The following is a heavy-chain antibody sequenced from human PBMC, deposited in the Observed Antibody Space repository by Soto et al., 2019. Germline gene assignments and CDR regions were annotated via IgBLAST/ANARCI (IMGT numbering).Heavy chain of an antibody. CDR2: ISGSGGST. J-gene: IGHJ4*02. V-gene: IGHV3-23*01. D-gene: IGHD5-12*01. CDR3: AKYPEYSGYNGTYFDC. CDR1: GFTFSSYA. Sequence: PGGSLRLSCAASGFTFSSYAMSWVRQAPGKGLEWVSAISGSGGSTYYADSVKGRFTISRDNSKNTLYLQMNSLRAEDTAVYYCAKYPEYSGYNGTYFDCWGQGTLVTVSS.